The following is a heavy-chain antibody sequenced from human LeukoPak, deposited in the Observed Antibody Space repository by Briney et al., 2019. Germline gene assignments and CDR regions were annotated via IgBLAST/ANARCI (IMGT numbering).Heavy chain of an antibody. CDR1: GFTFSNCG. Sequence: GGSLRLSCAGAGFTFSNCGMHWVRQAPGKGLEWVAVISYEGRTMYYGDSVKGRFTISRDNSRNTLFLQMNSLSPDDTAVYYCAKEGTAQISTWYDNWGQGTLVTVSS. V-gene: IGHV3-30*18. D-gene: IGHD2-2*01. CDR2: ISYEGRTM. J-gene: IGHJ4*02. CDR3: AKEGTAQISTWYDN.